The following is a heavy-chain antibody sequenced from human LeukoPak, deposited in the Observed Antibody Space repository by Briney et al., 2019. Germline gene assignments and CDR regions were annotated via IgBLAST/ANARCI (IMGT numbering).Heavy chain of an antibody. CDR1: GYTFTGCD. J-gene: IGHJ4*02. V-gene: IGHV1-8*01. D-gene: IGHD3-22*01. Sequence: ASVKVSCKASGYTFTGCDINWVRQATGQGLEWMGWMNPNSGITGYAQKFQGRVTMARNTSISTVYMELRSLRSEDTAVYYCARRGGGATIPNYYDASGYFLDYWGQGTLVTVSS. CDR3: ARRGGGATIPNYYDASGYFLDY. CDR2: MNPNSGIT.